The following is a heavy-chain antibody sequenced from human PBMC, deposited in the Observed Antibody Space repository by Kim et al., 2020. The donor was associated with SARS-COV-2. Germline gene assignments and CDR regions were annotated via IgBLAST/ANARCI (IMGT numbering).Heavy chain of an antibody. J-gene: IGHJ4*02. CDR3: ATLRGGDY. V-gene: IGHV1-24*01. D-gene: IGHD2-15*01. Sequence: DGETIYAQKFQGRVTMTEDTSTDTAYMELSSLRSEDTAVYYCATLRGGDYWGQGTLVTVSS. CDR2: DGET.